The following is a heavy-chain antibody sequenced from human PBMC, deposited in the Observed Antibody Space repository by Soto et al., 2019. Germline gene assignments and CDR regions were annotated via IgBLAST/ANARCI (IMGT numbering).Heavy chain of an antibody. J-gene: IGHJ6*02. V-gene: IGHV2-70*01. CDR2: IDWDDDK. D-gene: IGHD3-3*01. CDR1: GFSLSTSGMC. CDR3: ARSQSYDFWSGYYNYYYYYGMDV. Sequence: SGPTLVNPTQTLTLTRTFSGFSLSTSGMCVSWIRQPPGKALEWLALIDWDDDKYYSTSLKTRLTISKDTSKNQVVLTMTNMDPMDTATYYCARSQSYDFWSGYYNYYYYYGMDVWGQGTTVTVSS.